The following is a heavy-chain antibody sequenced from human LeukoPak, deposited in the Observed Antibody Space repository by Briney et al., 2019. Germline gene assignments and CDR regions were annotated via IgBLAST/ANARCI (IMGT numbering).Heavy chain of an antibody. CDR3: ARDFGMVRGMDV. V-gene: IGHV4-39*07. CDR1: GGSISSSSYY. J-gene: IGHJ6*04. CDR2: IYYSGST. D-gene: IGHD3-10*01. Sequence: ASETLSLTCTVSGGSISSSSYYWGWIRQPPGKGLEWIGSIYYSGSTYYNPSLKSRVTISVDTSKNQFSLKLSSVTAADTAVYYCARDFGMVRGMDVWGKGTTVTVSS.